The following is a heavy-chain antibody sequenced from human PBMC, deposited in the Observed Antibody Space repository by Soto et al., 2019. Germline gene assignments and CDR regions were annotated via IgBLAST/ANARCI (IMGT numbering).Heavy chain of an antibody. CDR2: IKGDGSGA. Sequence: GGSLSLSCAASGFAFSSYWMHWVRQAPGKGLVWVSRIKGDGSGATFADSVKGRFTISRDNAKSTVYLQMNSLRAEDTAVYYCAKDLHIAAADYWGQGT. CDR1: GFAFSSYW. CDR3: AKDLHIAAADY. J-gene: IGHJ4*02. D-gene: IGHD6-13*01. V-gene: IGHV3-74*01.